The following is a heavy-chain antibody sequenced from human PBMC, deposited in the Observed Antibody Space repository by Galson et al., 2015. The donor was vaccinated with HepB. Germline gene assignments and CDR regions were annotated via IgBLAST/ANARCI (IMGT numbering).Heavy chain of an antibody. CDR3: ARPMYYYGESGMDV. CDR2: ISAYNGNT. Sequence: SVKVSCKASGYTFTSYGISWVRQAPGQGLEWMGLISAYNGNTNYAQKLQGRVTMTTDTSTSTAYMELRSLRSDDTAVYYCARPMYYYGESGMDVWGQGTTVTVSS. CDR1: GYTFTSYG. D-gene: IGHD3-10*01. J-gene: IGHJ6*02. V-gene: IGHV1-18*04.